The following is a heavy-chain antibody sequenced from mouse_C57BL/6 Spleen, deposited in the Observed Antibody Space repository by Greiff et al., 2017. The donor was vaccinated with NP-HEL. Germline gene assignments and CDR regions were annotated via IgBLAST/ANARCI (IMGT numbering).Heavy chain of an antibody. V-gene: IGHV5-17*01. CDR1: GFTFSDYG. J-gene: IGHJ3*01. CDR2: ISSGSSTI. D-gene: IGHD2-4*01. CDR3: ARREDYDEAWFAY. Sequence: EVMLVESGGGLVKPGGSLKLSCAASGFTFSDYGMHWFRQAPEKGLEWVAYISSGSSTIYYADTVKGRFTISRDNAKNTLFLQMTSLRSEDTAMYYCARREDYDEAWFAYWGQGTLVTVSA.